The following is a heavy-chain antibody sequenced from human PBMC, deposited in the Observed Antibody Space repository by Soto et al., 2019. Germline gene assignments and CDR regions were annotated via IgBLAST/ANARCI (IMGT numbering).Heavy chain of an antibody. Sequence: QITLKESGPTLVKPTQTLTLTCTFSGFSLSTSGVGVGWIRQPPGKALEWLALIYWDDDKRYSPSLKSRLTITTDTSKNQVVLTMTNMDPADTATSYGAHRRGGDCFDYWGQGTLVTVSS. V-gene: IGHV2-5*02. D-gene: IGHD2-21*01. CDR2: IYWDDDK. CDR3: AHRRGGDCFDY. CDR1: GFSLSTSGVG. J-gene: IGHJ4*02.